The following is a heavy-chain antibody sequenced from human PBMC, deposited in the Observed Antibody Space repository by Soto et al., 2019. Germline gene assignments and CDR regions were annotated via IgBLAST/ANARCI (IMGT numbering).Heavy chain of an antibody. J-gene: IGHJ5*02. Sequence: EVQLVESGGGLVKPGGSLRLSCAASGFTFSSYSMNWVRQAPGKGLEWVSSISSSSSYIYYADSVKGRFTISRDNAKNSLYLQMNSLRAEDTAVYYCARARAVAGTSSWFDPWGQGTLVTVSS. V-gene: IGHV3-21*01. D-gene: IGHD6-19*01. CDR1: GFTFSSYS. CDR3: ARARAVAGTSSWFDP. CDR2: ISSSSSYI.